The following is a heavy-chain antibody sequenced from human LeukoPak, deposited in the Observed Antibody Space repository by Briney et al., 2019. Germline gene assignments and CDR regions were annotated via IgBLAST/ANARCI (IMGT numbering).Heavy chain of an antibody. J-gene: IGHJ4*02. D-gene: IGHD6-19*01. CDR3: AKATIQQWLVKVDSFDS. CDR1: GFTFHTYA. V-gene: IGHV3-23*01. CDR2: ISGGGDTT. Sequence: GGSLRLSCAASGFTFHTYAMSWVRQAPGKGLEWVSSISGGGDTTNYADSVKGRFIISRDNSKNTLYLQMNSLRAEDTAMYYCAKATIQQWLVKVDSFDSWGLGILVTVSS.